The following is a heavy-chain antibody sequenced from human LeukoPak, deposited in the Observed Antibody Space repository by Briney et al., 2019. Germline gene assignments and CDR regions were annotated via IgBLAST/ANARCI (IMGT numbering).Heavy chain of an antibody. J-gene: IGHJ6*03. CDR3: ARAQWELRDLYYYYMDV. CDR1: DGSITSSSSH. D-gene: IGHD1-26*01. CDR2: IYYSGST. V-gene: IGHV4-39*07. Sequence: SETLSLTCTVPDGSITSSSSHWGWIRQPPGKGLDWIGTIYYSGSTNYNPSLKSRVTISVDTSKNQFSLKLSSVTAADTAVYYCARAQWELRDLYYYYMDVWGKGTTVTISS.